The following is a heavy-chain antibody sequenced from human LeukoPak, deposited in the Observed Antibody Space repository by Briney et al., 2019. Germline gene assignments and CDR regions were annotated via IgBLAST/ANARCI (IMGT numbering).Heavy chain of an antibody. CDR3: VRSVFS. Sequence: GGSLRLSCAASGFTVNNEYMYWVRQAPGRGLECVSLIYADGRTFYTDSVRGRFTISRDNSRNTVDLQMNSLRAEDRAVYFCVRSVFSWGQGTRVTVSS. D-gene: IGHD2-8*01. V-gene: IGHV3-66*01. CDR1: GFTVNNEY. J-gene: IGHJ5*02. CDR2: IYADGRT.